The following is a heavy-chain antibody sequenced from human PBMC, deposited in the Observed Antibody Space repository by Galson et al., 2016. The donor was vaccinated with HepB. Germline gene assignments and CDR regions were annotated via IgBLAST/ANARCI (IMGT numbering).Heavy chain of an antibody. J-gene: IGHJ4*02. CDR1: GGSISSVGYY. CDR2: IYYSGST. Sequence: TLSLTCTVSGGSISSVGYYWSWIRQHPGKGLEWIGYIYYSGSTHYNPSLKSRLTISVDTSKNQFSLKLSSVTAADTAVYYCARMRRDDRSGFYPDYWGQGTLVTVSS. V-gene: IGHV4-31*03. D-gene: IGHD3-22*01. CDR3: ARMRRDDRSGFYPDY.